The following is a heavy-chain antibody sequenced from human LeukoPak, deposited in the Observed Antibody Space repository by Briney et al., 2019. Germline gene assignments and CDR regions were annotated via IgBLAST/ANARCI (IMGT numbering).Heavy chain of an antibody. V-gene: IGHV3-48*01. Sequence: GGSLRPSCAASGFTFSSYSMNWVRQAPGKGLEWVSYISSSSSTIYYADSVKGRFTISRDNAKNSLYLQMNSLRAEDMAVYYCARDGSYVDTAMVPGFDYWGQGTLVTVSS. CDR2: ISSSSSTI. CDR1: GFTFSSYS. D-gene: IGHD5-18*01. J-gene: IGHJ4*02. CDR3: ARDGSYVDTAMVPGFDY.